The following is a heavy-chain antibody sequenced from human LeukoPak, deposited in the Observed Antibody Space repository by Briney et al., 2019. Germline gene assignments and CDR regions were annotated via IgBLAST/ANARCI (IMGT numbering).Heavy chain of an antibody. CDR1: GGSISSYY. J-gene: IGHJ4*02. CDR3: ARLHGGKGQYYFDY. V-gene: IGHV4-4*09. D-gene: IGHD4-23*01. CDR2: ISTSVST. Sequence: SETLSLTCTVSGGSISSYYWSWIRQPPGKGKEWIGYISTSVSTNSNPSLKTRVTISVDTSKNQFSLNLSSVTAADTAVYYCARLHGGKGQYYFDYWGQGTLVTVSS.